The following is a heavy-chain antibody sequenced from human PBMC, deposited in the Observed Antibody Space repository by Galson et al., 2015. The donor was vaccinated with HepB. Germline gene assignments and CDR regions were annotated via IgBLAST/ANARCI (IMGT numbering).Heavy chain of an antibody. CDR3: ARGGLVEPEAMPS. J-gene: IGHJ4*02. Sequence: SLRLSCAASGFSFSRFWMHWVRQAPGKGLVWVSNINTDGSDTTYADSVKGRFTISRDNAKNTLYLQMNSLTGEDTAVYFCARGGLVEPEAMPSWGQGTLVTVAT. CDR1: GFSFSRFW. D-gene: IGHD2-2*01. CDR2: INTDGSDT. V-gene: IGHV3-74*03.